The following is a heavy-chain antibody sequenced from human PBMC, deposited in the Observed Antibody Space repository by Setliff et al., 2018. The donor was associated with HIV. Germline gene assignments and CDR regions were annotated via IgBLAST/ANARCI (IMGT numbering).Heavy chain of an antibody. V-gene: IGHV1-69*13. CDR1: GGTFSTYG. CDR2: IIPLFDTS. D-gene: IGHD3-10*01. Sequence: SVKVSCKASGGTFSTYGLSWVRQAPGQGLEWMGGIIPLFDTSNYAQKFQGRVTITADGSTRTVYMVLSSLRSEDTAVYYCARGTDGDYYYYMDVWGKGTTVTVSS. CDR3: ARGTDGDYYYYMDV. J-gene: IGHJ6*03.